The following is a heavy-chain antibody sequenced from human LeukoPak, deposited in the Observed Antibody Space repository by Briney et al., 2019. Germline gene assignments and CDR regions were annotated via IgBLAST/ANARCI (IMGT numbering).Heavy chain of an antibody. V-gene: IGHV3-21*01. Sequence: SGGSLRLSCAASGFTFSSYGMHWVRQAPGKGLEWVSSISSSSSYIYYADSVKGRFTISRDNAKNSLYLQMNSLRAEDTAVYYCARGDGDYWNYYYYMDVWGKGTTVTVSS. D-gene: IGHD4-17*01. J-gene: IGHJ6*03. CDR2: ISSSSSYI. CDR1: GFTFSSYG. CDR3: ARGDGDYWNYYYYMDV.